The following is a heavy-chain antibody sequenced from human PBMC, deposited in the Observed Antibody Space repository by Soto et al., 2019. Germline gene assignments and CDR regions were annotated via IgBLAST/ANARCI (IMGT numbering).Heavy chain of an antibody. D-gene: IGHD3-10*01. CDR2: ISAYNGNT. V-gene: IGHV1-18*01. Sequence: ASVKVSCKASGYTFTSYGISWVRQAPGQGLEWMGWISAYNGNTNYAQKLQGRVTMTTDTSTSTAYMELRSLRSDDTAVYYCARGGVFFFAAPTNPFDYWGQGTLVTVSS. CDR1: GYTFTSYG. J-gene: IGHJ4*02. CDR3: ARGGVFFFAAPTNPFDY.